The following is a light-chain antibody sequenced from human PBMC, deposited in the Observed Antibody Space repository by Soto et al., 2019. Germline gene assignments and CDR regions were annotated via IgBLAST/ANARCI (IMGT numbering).Light chain of an antibody. CDR3: QQSYSTPWT. Sequence: DIQMTQSPSSLSASVGDRVTITCRASQSISSYLNWSQQKPGKAPKLLIYAASSLQSGVPSRFSGSGSGTDFTRTISILQPEDFETYYCQQSYSTPWTFGQRTHVEIK. V-gene: IGKV1-39*01. CDR2: AAS. CDR1: QSISSY. J-gene: IGKJ1*01.